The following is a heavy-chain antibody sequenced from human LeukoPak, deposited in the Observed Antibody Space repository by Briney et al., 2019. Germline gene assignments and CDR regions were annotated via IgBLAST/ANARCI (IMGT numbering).Heavy chain of an antibody. CDR2: IDQSGRT. V-gene: IGHV4-61*01. D-gene: IGHD2-8*01. Sequence: PADPLSLPCSLSGRSVSSGSHLWSWIRQPAGKTLEWIGQIDQSGRTNYNPSLKSRVTISMDTSKNQLSMKLPSVTVADTAVYFCARGGIDNGKDLPASHWGRGTLVTVSS. J-gene: IGHJ4*02. CDR1: GRSVSSGSHL. CDR3: ARGGIDNGKDLPASH.